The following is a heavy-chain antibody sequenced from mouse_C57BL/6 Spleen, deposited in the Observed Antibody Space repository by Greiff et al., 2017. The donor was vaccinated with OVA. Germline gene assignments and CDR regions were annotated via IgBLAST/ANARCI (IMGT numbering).Heavy chain of an antibody. CDR3: ARTPLITTVVDTWYFDV. J-gene: IGHJ1*03. V-gene: IGHV1-52*01. CDR1: GYTFTSYW. CDR2: IDPSDSET. Sequence: VQLQQSGAELVRPGSSVKLSCKASGYTFTSYWMHWVKQRPIQGLEWIGNIDPSDSETHYNQKFKDKATLTVDKSSSTAYMQLSSLTSEDSAVYYCARTPLITTVVDTWYFDVWGTGTTVTVSS. D-gene: IGHD1-1*01.